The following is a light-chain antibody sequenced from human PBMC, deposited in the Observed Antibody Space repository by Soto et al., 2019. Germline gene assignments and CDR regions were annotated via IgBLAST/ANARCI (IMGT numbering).Light chain of an antibody. Sequence: DIQMTQSPTSLSASVGDRVTITCRASQALRNDGGWYQQTPGQAPKRLIYAVYNLQSGVPSRFSGSGSRTEFTLTISSLQPEDFATYYCLRHNDYPLTFGGGTKVEIK. CDR1: QALRND. J-gene: IGKJ4*01. CDR3: LRHNDYPLT. CDR2: AVY. V-gene: IGKV1-17*01.